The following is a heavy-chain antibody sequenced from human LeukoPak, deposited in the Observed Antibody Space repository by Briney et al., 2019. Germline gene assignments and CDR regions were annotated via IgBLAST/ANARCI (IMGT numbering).Heavy chain of an antibody. Sequence: PSETLSLTCTVSGGSISSSSYYWGWIRQPPGKGLEWIGSIYYSGSTYYNPSLKSRVTISVDTSKNQFSLKLSSVTAAAPAVYYCARVYYDFWSGYYTGLSYYFDYWGQGTLVTVSS. CDR2: IYYSGST. J-gene: IGHJ4*02. V-gene: IGHV4-39*07. CDR3: ARVYYDFWSGYYTGLSYYFDY. CDR1: GGSISSSSYY. D-gene: IGHD3-3*01.